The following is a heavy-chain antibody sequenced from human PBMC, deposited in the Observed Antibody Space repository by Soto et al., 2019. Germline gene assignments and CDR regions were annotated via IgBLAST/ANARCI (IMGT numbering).Heavy chain of an antibody. J-gene: IGHJ1*01. D-gene: IGHD4-17*01. CDR1: GGSISSYY. CDR3: ARSRTTVTPPGFQH. Sequence: SETLSLTCTVSGGSISSYYWSWIRQPPGKELEWIGYIYYSGSTNYNPSLKSRVTISVDTSKNQFSLKLSSVTAADTAVYYCARSRTTVTPPGFQHWGQGTLVTVSS. V-gene: IGHV4-59*01. CDR2: IYYSGST.